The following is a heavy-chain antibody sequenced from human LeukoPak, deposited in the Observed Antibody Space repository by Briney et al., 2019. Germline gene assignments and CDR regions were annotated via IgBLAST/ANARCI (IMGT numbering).Heavy chain of an antibody. Sequence: SQTLSLTCAISVDTVSSNTAAYNWGRLSPSRGLEWLGRTYYRSTWLTDFAPSVRGRITVSPDTSKNQFSLQLNSVTPKDTAVYYCARDRLGMGYWGQGTPVTVSS. CDR1: VDTVSSNTAA. D-gene: IGHD7-27*01. CDR3: ARDRLGMGY. CDR2: TYYRSTWLT. V-gene: IGHV6-1*01. J-gene: IGHJ4*02.